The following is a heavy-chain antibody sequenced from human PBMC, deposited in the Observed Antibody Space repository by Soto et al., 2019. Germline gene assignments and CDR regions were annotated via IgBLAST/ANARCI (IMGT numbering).Heavy chain of an antibody. CDR3: ARDDSCSGGSCYYYYFYYMDV. CDR2: ISAYNGNT. CDR1: GYTFTSYG. J-gene: IGHJ6*03. Sequence: QVQLVQSGAEVKKPGASVKVSCKASGYTFTSYGISWVRQAPGQGLEWMGWISAYNGNTNYAQKLQGRVTMTTDTSTSTADMELSSLRSSDTAVYYCARDDSCSGGSCYYYYFYYMDVWGKGTTVTVSS. V-gene: IGHV1-18*01. D-gene: IGHD2-15*01.